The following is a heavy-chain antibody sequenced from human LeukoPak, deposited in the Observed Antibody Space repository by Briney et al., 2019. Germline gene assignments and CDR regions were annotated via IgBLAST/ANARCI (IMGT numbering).Heavy chain of an antibody. CDR3: ARGVERYSSNFDL. D-gene: IGHD6-19*01. CDR1: GGSFSTYF. J-gene: IGHJ4*02. V-gene: IGHV4-59*12. Sequence: SETLSLTCTLPGGSFSTYFWSWIRQPPGKGLEWIGYISHSGSTNYNPSPKSRVTISLDTSKNQFSLKLSSVTDADTALYYCARGVERYSSNFDLWSQETLVAVSS. CDR2: ISHSGST.